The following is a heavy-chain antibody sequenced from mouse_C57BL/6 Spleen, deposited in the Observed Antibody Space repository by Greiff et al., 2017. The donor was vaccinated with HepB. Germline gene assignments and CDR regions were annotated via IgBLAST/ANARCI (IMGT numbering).Heavy chain of an antibody. V-gene: IGHV3-8*01. CDR3: AKSGGNYDWYFDV. CDR1: GYSITSDY. Sequence: EVKLVESGPGLAKPSQTLSLTCSVTGYSITSDYWNWIRKFPGTKLEYMGYISYSGSTYYNPTLKSRISRTRDTSKNQYYLQLNSVTTEDTATYYWAKSGGNYDWYFDVWGTGTTVTVSS. D-gene: IGHD2-1*01. J-gene: IGHJ1*03. CDR2: ISYSGST.